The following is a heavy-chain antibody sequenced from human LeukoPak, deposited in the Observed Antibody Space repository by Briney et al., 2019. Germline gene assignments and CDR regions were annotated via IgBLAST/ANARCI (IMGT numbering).Heavy chain of an antibody. CDR1: GGSISSSSYY. J-gene: IGHJ4*02. Sequence: SETLSLTCTVSGGSISSSSYYWGWIRQPPGKGLEWIGSIYYSGSTNYNPSLKSRVTISVDTSKNQFSLKLSSVTAADTAVYYCAREEWGWLLNWGQGTLVTVSS. V-gene: IGHV4-39*07. CDR2: IYYSGST. D-gene: IGHD5-24*01. CDR3: AREEWGWLLN.